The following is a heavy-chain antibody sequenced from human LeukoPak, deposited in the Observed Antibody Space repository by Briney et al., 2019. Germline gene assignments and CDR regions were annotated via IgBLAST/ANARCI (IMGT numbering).Heavy chain of an antibody. CDR2: ISWNSGSI. V-gene: IGHV3-9*03. J-gene: IGHJ3*02. CDR1: GFTFDDYA. Sequence: GGSLRLSCAASGFTFDDYAMHWVRQAPGKGLEWVSGISWNSGSIGYADSVKGRFTISRDNAKNSLYLQMNSLRAEDMALYYCARLGATFGAFDTWGQGTMVTVSS. CDR3: ARLGATFGAFDT. D-gene: IGHD1-26*01.